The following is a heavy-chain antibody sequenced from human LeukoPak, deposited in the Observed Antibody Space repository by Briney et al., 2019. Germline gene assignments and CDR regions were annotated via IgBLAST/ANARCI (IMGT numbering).Heavy chain of an antibody. CDR2: IYYSGST. Sequence: SETLSLTRTVSGASISGFYWSWIRQPPGKRPEWIGDIYYSGSTNYNPSLKSRVTILVNTSRNEFSLKLSSVTAADTAVYYCASTLQWLAFDYWGQGTLVTVSS. D-gene: IGHD6-19*01. J-gene: IGHJ4*02. V-gene: IGHV4-59*01. CDR1: GASISGFY. CDR3: ASTLQWLAFDY.